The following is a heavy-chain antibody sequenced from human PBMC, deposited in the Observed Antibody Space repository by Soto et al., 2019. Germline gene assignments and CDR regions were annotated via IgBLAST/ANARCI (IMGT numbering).Heavy chain of an antibody. CDR2: ISAYNGKT. V-gene: IGHV1-18*01. J-gene: IGHJ4*01. CDR1: GYTFNSYG. CDR3: ARDSSPSTSGYFAY. D-gene: IGHD2-2*01. Sequence: QVQLVQSGAEVKKPGASVKVSCKATGYTFNSYGFGWVRQAPGQGLEWMGWISAYNGKTNYAQKSQGRVTMTTDTSTSTAYMEVRSLGSDDTAVYYCARDSSPSTSGYFAYWGQGTLVTVSS.